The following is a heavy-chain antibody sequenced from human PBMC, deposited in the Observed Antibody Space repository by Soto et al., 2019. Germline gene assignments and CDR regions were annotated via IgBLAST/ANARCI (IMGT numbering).Heavy chain of an antibody. Sequence: QVQLVQSGAEVKKPGASVKVSCKASGYTFTSYGISWVRQAPGQGLEWMGWISAYNGNTNYAQKLQGRVTMTTYTSTSTAYMELRSLRSDDTAVYYCASIYCSSTSCYWLGGAFDIWGQGTMVTVSS. CDR2: ISAYNGNT. J-gene: IGHJ3*02. V-gene: IGHV1-18*01. CDR1: GYTFTSYG. CDR3: ASIYCSSTSCYWLGGAFDI. D-gene: IGHD2-2*01.